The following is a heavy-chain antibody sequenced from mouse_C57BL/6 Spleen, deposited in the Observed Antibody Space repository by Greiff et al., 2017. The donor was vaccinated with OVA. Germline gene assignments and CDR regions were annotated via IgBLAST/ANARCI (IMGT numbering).Heavy chain of an antibody. V-gene: IGHV7-3*01. D-gene: IGHD2-4*01. CDR1: GFTFTDYY. J-gene: IGHJ2*01. CDR3: ARYIDDYDGDYFDY. CDR2: IRNKANGYTT. Sequence: EVQVVESGGGLVQPGGSLSLSCAASGFTFTDYYMSWVRQPPGKALEWLGFIRNKANGYTTEYSASVKGRFTISRDNSQSILYLQMNALRAEDSATYYCARYIDDYDGDYFDYWGQGTTLTVSS.